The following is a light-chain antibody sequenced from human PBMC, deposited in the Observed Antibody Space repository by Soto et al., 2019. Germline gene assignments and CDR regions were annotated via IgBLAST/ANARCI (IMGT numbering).Light chain of an antibody. CDR1: QSVRSY. CDR3: QQRSNWPLT. Sequence: EIVLTQSPATLSLSPGERATLSCRASQSVRSYVAWYQQKPGQAPRLLFFDGSNRATGIPARFSGSGSGTDFTLTISSLEPEDFAVYYWQQRSNWPLTFGGGTKVEIK. V-gene: IGKV3-11*01. J-gene: IGKJ4*01. CDR2: DGS.